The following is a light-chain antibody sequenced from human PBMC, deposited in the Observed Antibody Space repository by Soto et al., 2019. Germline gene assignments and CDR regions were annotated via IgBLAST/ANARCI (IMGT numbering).Light chain of an antibody. Sequence: QPVLTQSSSASASLGSSVKLTRTLSSGHSSYIIAWHQQQPGKAPRYLMKLEGSGSYNKGSEVPDRFSGSSSGADRYLTISNLQFEDEADYYCETWDFNTRVFGGGTKLTVL. CDR1: SGHSSYI. CDR2: LEGSGSY. V-gene: IGLV4-60*02. CDR3: ETWDFNTRV. J-gene: IGLJ3*02.